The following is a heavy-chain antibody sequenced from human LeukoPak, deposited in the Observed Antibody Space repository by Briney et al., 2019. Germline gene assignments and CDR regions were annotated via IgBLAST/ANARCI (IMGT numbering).Heavy chain of an antibody. J-gene: IGHJ6*02. CDR3: ARAPTDFWSGYYPLYYYYGMDV. CDR2: ISSSSCYI. CDR1: GFTFSSYS. V-gene: IGHV3-21*01. Sequence: GGSLRLSCAASGFTFSSYSMNWVRQAPGKGLEWVSSISSSSCYIYYADSVKGRFTISRDNAKNSLYLQMNSLRAEDTAVYYCARAPTDFWSGYYPLYYYYGMDVWGQGTTVTVSS. D-gene: IGHD3-3*01.